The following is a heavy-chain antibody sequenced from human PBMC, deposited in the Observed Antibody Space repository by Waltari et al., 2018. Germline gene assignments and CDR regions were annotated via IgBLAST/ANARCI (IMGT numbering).Heavy chain of an antibody. J-gene: IGHJ6*02. D-gene: IGHD6-19*01. V-gene: IGHV3-33*01. CDR1: GFYFSTSG. CDR3: ARPIGWYSYYFGMDV. CDR2: IWYDGSNK. Sequence: QVQLVESGGGVVQPGRSLRLSFAASGFYFSTSGMHWVRQAPGKGRGCVAVIWYDGSNKYYADSVKGRFTISRDNSKNTLYLQMNSLRAEDTAVYYCARPIGWYSYYFGMDVWGQGTTVTVSS.